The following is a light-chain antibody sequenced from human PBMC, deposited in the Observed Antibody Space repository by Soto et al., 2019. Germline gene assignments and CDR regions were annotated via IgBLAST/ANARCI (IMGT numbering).Light chain of an antibody. J-gene: IGKJ1*01. V-gene: IGKV2D-29*01. CDR1: QSLLHSDLKTC. CDR3: MQSLQFPWK. CDR2: EVD. Sequence: DIVLTQTPLSLSVTPGQPASISCTSSQSLLHSDLKTCLLWYLQKPGQPPQLLIYEVDNRFSGVTDRFSGSGSWTDFKLKISRVEAGSVGVYYCMQSLQFPWKLGQGTKVESK.